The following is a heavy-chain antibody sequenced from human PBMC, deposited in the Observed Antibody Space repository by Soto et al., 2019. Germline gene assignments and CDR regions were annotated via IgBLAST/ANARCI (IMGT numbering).Heavy chain of an antibody. J-gene: IGHJ4*02. V-gene: IGHV4-30-4*02. CDR2: IYYSGST. CDR3: ARDRGYSYGTFDY. Sequence: PADTLSLTCTVSGGSISSGDYYWSCIRQPPGKGLEWIGYIYYSGSTYYNPSLKSRVTISVDTSKNQFSLKLSSVTAADTAVYYCARDRGYSYGTFDYWGQGTLVTVSS. D-gene: IGHD5-18*01. CDR1: GGSISSGDYY.